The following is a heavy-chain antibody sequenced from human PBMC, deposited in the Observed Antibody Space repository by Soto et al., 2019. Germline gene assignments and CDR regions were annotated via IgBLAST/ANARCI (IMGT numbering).Heavy chain of an antibody. Sequence: KPSETLSLTCSVFGDSITNFHWSWIRQPPGKGLEWIGYVYFSGSTKYNPSLKSRVIMSIDTSKNEFSLKLTSVTAADSAAYFCAAYDSEGYFDYWGQGALVTVS. CDR3: AAYDSEGYFDY. J-gene: IGHJ4*02. D-gene: IGHD3-9*01. V-gene: IGHV4-59*03. CDR2: VYFSGST. CDR1: GDSITNFH.